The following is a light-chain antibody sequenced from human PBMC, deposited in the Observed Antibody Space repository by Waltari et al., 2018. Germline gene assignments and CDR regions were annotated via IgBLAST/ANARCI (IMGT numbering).Light chain of an antibody. CDR1: NSDVGSYNL. J-gene: IGLJ2*01. CDR2: EGS. CDR3: CSYAGSSTFVV. Sequence: QSALTQPASVSGSPGQSITISCTGTNSDVGSYNLVSWYQQHPGEAPKLMIYEGSKRPSGVSNRFSGSKSGNTASLTISGLQAEDEADYYCCSYAGSSTFVVFGGGTKLTVL. V-gene: IGLV2-23*03.